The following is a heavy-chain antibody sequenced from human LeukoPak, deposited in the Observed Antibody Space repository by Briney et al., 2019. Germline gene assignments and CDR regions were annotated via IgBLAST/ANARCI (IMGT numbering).Heavy chain of an antibody. Sequence: PGGSLRLSCAAPGFTFSTYGMHWVRQAPGKGLEWVALITYDGYYKYYSDSVKGRFTISSDTSKNTLSLQMNSLRAEDTAVYYCARDLSPVVRASPMGYWGQGTLVTVSS. D-gene: IGHD3-10*01. CDR1: GFTFSTYG. CDR2: ITYDGYYK. J-gene: IGHJ4*02. CDR3: ARDLSPVVRASPMGY. V-gene: IGHV3-30*03.